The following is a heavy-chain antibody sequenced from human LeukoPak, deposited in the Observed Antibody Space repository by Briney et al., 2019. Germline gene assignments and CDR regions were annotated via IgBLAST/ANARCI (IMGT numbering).Heavy chain of an antibody. CDR3: ARGDGNSYYFDY. D-gene: IGHD4-23*01. CDR2: IRYDGSNK. Sequence: GGSLRLSCAASGFTFSSYGMHWVRQAPGKGLEWVAFIRYDGSNKYYADSVKGRFTISRDNSKNTLYLQMNSLRAEDTAVYYCARGDGNSYYFDYWGQGTLVTVSS. V-gene: IGHV3-30*02. CDR1: GFTFSSYG. J-gene: IGHJ4*02.